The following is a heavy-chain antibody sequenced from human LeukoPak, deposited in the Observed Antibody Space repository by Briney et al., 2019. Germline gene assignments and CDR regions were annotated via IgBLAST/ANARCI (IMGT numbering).Heavy chain of an antibody. CDR3: ARRSLGAHRAFDI. CDR2: IYYSGST. Sequence: PSETLSLTCTVSGGSISSSSYYWGWIRQPPGKGLEWIGSIYYSGSTYYNPSLKSRVTISVDTSKNQFSLKLSSVTAADTAVYYCARRSLGAHRAFDIWGQGTMVTVSS. V-gene: IGHV4-39*01. J-gene: IGHJ3*02. CDR1: GGSISSSSYY.